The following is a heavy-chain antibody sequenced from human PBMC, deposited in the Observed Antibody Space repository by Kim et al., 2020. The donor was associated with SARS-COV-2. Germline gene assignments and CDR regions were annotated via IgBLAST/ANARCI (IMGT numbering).Heavy chain of an antibody. V-gene: IGHV1-8*01. J-gene: IGHJ5*02. D-gene: IGHD5-18*01. Sequence: ASVKVSCKASGYTFTTYDINWVRQATGQGLEWMGWMNPNSGDTGYAQKFQGRVTMTRNTSTRTAYMELSSLRSEDTAIYYCARGLGAGYSYGNHWGQGTLVTVSS. CDR1: GYTFTTYD. CDR2: MNPNSGDT. CDR3: ARGLGAGYSYGNH.